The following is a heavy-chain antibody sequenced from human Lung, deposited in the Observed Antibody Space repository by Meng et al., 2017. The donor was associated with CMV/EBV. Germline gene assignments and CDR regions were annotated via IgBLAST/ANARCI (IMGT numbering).Heavy chain of an antibody. CDR2: INPNSGGT. CDR3: ARDGLALTQQLVPYGMDV. D-gene: IGHD6-13*01. CDR1: GYTFTGYY. Sequence: SVXVSXXASGYTFTGYYMHWVRQAPGQGLEWMGWINPNSGGTNYAQKFQGRVTMTRDTSISTAYMELSRVKSDDTAVYYCARDGLALTQQLVPYGMDVWAQGPTAPFPS. V-gene: IGHV1-2*02. J-gene: IGHJ6*02.